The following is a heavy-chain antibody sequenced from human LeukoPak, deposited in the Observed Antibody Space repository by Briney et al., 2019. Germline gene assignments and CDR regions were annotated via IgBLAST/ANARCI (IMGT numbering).Heavy chain of an antibody. CDR3: ARGRRDGYKGWFDP. CDR1: GGSFSGYY. CDR2: INHSGST. V-gene: IGHV4-34*01. Sequence: PSETLSLTCAVYGGSFSGYYWGWIRQPPGKGLEWIGEINHSGSTNYNPSLKSRVTISVDTSKNQFSLKLSSVTAADTAVYYCARGRRDGYKGWFDPWGQGTLVTVSS. J-gene: IGHJ5*02. D-gene: IGHD5-24*01.